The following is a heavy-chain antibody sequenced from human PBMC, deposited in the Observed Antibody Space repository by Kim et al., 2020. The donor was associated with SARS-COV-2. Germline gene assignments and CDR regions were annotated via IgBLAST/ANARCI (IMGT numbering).Heavy chain of an antibody. Sequence: GGSLRLSCAASGFTFSSYCMSWVRQAPGKGLEWVSSISGSGASTYFADSVKGRFTISRDNSKNTLYLQMSTLRAEDTAVYFCAKDPASSSSYRAHRGWGPGTPVTVSS. CDR3: AKDPASSSSYRAHRG. CDR2: ISGSGAST. V-gene: IGHV3-23*01. CDR1: GFTFSSYC. D-gene: IGHD6-6*01. J-gene: IGHJ4*02.